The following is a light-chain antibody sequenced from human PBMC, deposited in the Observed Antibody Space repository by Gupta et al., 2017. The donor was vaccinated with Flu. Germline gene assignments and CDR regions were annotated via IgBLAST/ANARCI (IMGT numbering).Light chain of an antibody. Sequence: DRVTITCRASQSISSYLNWYQQKPGKAPKLLIYAASSLQSGVPSRFSGSGSGTDFTLTISSLQPEDFATYYCQQSYSTPITFGQGTRLEIK. CDR3: QQSYSTPIT. CDR1: QSISSY. CDR2: AAS. J-gene: IGKJ5*01. V-gene: IGKV1-39*01.